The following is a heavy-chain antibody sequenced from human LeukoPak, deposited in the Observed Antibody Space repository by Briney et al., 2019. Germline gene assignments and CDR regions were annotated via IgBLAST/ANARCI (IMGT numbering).Heavy chain of an antibody. Sequence: GGSLRLSCAASGFSFSSYAMHWVRQAPGKGLEWVAVISYDGSNKYYADSVKGRFTISRDNSKNTLYLQMNSLRAEDTAVYYCAREKFPEGDADYYYYGMDVWGQGTTVTVSS. V-gene: IGHV3-30-3*01. CDR3: AREKFPEGDADYYYYGMDV. CDR2: ISYDGSNK. D-gene: IGHD1-14*01. J-gene: IGHJ6*02. CDR1: GFSFSSYA.